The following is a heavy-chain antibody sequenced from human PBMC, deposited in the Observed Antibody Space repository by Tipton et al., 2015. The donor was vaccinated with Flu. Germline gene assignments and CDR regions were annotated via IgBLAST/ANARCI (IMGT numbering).Heavy chain of an antibody. J-gene: IGHJ5*01. V-gene: IGHV4-39*07. D-gene: IGHD3-16*01. Sequence: TLSLTCTVSGGSISSSSHYWGWIRPAPGRGLEWVGSIYYTGYPYYNSSRRSRLAMSIDTSKKQFYLRLSSVTAADTAVYYCAKVLFGWVESWTQGTLVTVSS. CDR1: GGSISSSSHY. CDR3: AKVLFGWVES. CDR2: IYYTGYP.